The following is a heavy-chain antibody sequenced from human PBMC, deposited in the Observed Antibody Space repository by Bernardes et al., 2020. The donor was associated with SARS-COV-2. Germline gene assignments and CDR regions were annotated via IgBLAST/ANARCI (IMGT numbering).Heavy chain of an antibody. CDR3: ARDVLLWFGVSGYAFDI. Sequence: GGSLRLSRAASGFTFSNYAMSWVRQAPGKGLEWVSYISSSGSTIYYADSVKGRFTISRDNAKNSLYLQMNSLRAEDTAVYYCARDVLLWFGVSGYAFDIWGQGTMVTVSS. J-gene: IGHJ3*02. D-gene: IGHD3-10*01. CDR2: ISSSGSTI. CDR1: GFTFSNYA. V-gene: IGHV3-11*01.